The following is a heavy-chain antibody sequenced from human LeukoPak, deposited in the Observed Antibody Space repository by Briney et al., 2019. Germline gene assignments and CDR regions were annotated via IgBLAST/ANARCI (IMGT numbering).Heavy chain of an antibody. V-gene: IGHV3-30-3*01. CDR1: GFTFSSYA. CDR3: ARGGDTAMATDYYYMDV. CDR2: ISYDGSNK. D-gene: IGHD5-18*01. Sequence: GGSLRLSCAASGFTFSSYAMHWVRQAPGKGLEWVAVISYDGSNKYYADSVKGRFTISRDNSKNTLYLQMNSLRAEDTAVYYCARGGDTAMATDYYYMDVWGKGTTVTVSS. J-gene: IGHJ6*03.